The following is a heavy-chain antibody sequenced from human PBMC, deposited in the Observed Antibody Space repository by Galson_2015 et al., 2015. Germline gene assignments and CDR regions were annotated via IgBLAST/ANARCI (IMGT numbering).Heavy chain of an antibody. CDR1: GFTFSSYV. CDR2: ISYDGSNK. D-gene: IGHD5-12*01. CDR3: AKDIVATTDDY. J-gene: IGHJ4*02. V-gene: IGHV3-30*18. Sequence: SLRLSCAASGFTFSSYVMHWVRQAPGKGLEWVAVISYDGSNKYYADSVKGRFTISRDNSKNTLYLQMNSLRAEDTAVYYCAKDIVATTDDYWGQGTLVTVSS.